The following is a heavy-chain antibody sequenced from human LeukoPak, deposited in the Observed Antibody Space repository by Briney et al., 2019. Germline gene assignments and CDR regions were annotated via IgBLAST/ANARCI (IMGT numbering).Heavy chain of an antibody. D-gene: IGHD3-9*01. CDR3: AKWGDYDVLTGYYVSDY. CDR2: ITGGGSGI. Sequence: YPGASLRLSCAASGFTFSNYAMGWVSQAPGGGLGWVSAITGGGSGIYYADSMKSRFTISRDNSKNTLYLQINGLRAEDTAVYYCAKWGDYDVLTGYYVSDYWGQGTLVTVSS. CDR1: GFTFSNYA. V-gene: IGHV3-23*01. J-gene: IGHJ4*02.